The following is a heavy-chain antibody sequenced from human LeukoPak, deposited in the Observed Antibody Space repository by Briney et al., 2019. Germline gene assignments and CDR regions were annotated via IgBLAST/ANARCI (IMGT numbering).Heavy chain of an antibody. J-gene: IGHJ4*02. CDR2: MYYTGST. CDR1: GGSISSSTYY. CDR3: ARGEGYSGNWYPYFDY. D-gene: IGHD1-26*01. Sequence: SETLSLTCTVSGGSISSSTYYWGWIRQPPEKGLEWVGSMYYTGSTNYNPSLKSRVTISVDTSKNQFSLRLSSVTAADTAVYYCARGEGYSGNWYPYFDYWGQGALVTVSS. V-gene: IGHV4-39*01.